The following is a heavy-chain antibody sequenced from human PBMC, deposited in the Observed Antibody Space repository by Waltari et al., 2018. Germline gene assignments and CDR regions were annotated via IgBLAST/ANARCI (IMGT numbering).Heavy chain of an antibody. Sequence: QLQLQESGPGLVKPSETLSLTCTVSGGSISRSSYYWGWIRQSPGKGLEWIGGFCYSGSTYYNPTLKSRVTISGDTSKNQFSLKLSSVTAADTAVYYCARHWKKSGYRFDPWGQGTLVTVSS. CDR2: FCYSGST. V-gene: IGHV4-39*01. D-gene: IGHD5-12*01. CDR3: ARHWKKSGYRFDP. J-gene: IGHJ5*02. CDR1: GGSISRSSYY.